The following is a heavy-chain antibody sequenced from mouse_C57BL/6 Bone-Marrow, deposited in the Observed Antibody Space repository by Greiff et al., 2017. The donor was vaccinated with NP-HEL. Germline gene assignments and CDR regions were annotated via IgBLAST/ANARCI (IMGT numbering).Heavy chain of an antibody. CDR3: ARPYYYGSSHRYFDV. Sequence: QVQLQQPGAELVMPGASVKLSRKASCYTFPSYWMHWVKQRPGHGLEWIGEIDPSDSYTNYNQKFKGKSTFTVDKSSSTAYMQLSSLTSEDSAVYYCARPYYYGSSHRYFDVWGTGTTVTVSS. J-gene: IGHJ1*03. CDR1: CYTFPSYW. V-gene: IGHV1-69*01. CDR2: IDPSDSYT. D-gene: IGHD1-1*01.